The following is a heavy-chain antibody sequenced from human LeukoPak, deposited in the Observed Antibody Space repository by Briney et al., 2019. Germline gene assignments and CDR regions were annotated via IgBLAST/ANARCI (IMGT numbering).Heavy chain of an antibody. Sequence: PSQTLSLTCTVSGGSISSGDYYWSWIRQPPGKGLEWIGYIYYSGSTYYNPSLKSRVTISVDTSKNQFSLKLSSVTAADTAVYYCARSGGLYYDFWSGYYHTNWFDPWGQGTLVTVSS. V-gene: IGHV4-30-4*01. J-gene: IGHJ5*02. CDR2: IYYSGST. CDR3: ARSGGLYYDFWSGYYHTNWFDP. D-gene: IGHD3-3*01. CDR1: GGSISSGDYY.